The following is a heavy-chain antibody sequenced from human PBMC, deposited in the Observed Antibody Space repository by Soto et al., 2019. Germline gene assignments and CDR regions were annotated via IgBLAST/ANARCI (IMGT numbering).Heavy chain of an antibody. V-gene: IGHV1-69*01. J-gene: IGHJ6*02. CDR2: IIPIFGTA. CDR3: ASSEAGKAYYYYGMDV. Sequence: SVKGASTAAGRPLRSYAVSGGRQAPGQGLEWMGGIIPIFGTANYAQKFQCRVTITADESTSTAYMELSSLRSEDTAVYYCASSEAGKAYYYYGMDVWAQRTTVTVPS. D-gene: IGHD6-13*01. CDR1: GRPLRSYA.